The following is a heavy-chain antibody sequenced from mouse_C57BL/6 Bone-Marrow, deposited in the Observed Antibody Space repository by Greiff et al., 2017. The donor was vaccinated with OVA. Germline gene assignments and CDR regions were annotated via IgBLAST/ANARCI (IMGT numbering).Heavy chain of an antibody. J-gene: IGHJ4*01. CDR2: IWSDGST. Sequence: VKLMESGPGLVAPSQSLSITCTVSGFSLTSYGVHWVRQPPGKGLEWLVVIWSDGSTTYNSALKSRLSISKDNSKSQVFLKMNSLQTDDTAMYYCARHGGLRRGDYYAMDYWGQGTSVTVSS. CDR3: ARHGGLRRGDYYAMDY. V-gene: IGHV2-6-1*01. D-gene: IGHD2-4*01. CDR1: GFSLTSYG.